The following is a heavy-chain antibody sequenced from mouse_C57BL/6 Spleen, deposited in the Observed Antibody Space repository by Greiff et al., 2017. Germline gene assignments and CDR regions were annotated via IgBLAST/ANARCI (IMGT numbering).Heavy chain of an antibody. J-gene: IGHJ3*01. CDR2: ISSGSSTI. D-gene: IGHD2-4*01. CDR3: ARNYYDYDGFAY. V-gene: IGHV5-17*01. CDR1: GFTFSDYG. Sequence: DVHLVESGGGLVKPGGSLKLSCAASGFTFSDYGMHWVRQAPEKGLEWVAYISSGSSTIYYADTVKGRFTISRDNAKNTLFLQMTSLRSEDTAMYYCARNYYDYDGFAYWGQGTLVTVSA.